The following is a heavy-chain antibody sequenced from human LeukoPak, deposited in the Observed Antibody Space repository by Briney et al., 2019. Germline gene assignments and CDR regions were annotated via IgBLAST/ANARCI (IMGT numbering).Heavy chain of an antibody. CDR1: GYTFTSYG. CDR3: ARDDYGDSMLRFDY. J-gene: IGHJ4*02. CDR2: ISAYNGNT. V-gene: IGHV1-18*01. Sequence: ASVKVSCKASGYTFTSYGISWVRQAPGQGLEWMGWISAYNGNTNYAQKLQGRVTMTTDTSTSTAYMELRSLRSDDTAVYYCARDDYGDSMLRFDYWGQGTLVTVSS. D-gene: IGHD4-17*01.